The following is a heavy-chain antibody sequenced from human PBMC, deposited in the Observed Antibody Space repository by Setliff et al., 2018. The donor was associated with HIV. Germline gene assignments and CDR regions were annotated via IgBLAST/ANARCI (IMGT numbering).Heavy chain of an antibody. CDR1: GYSISSGYY. CDR3: ARAGSYGWDY. V-gene: IGHV4-38-2*01. Sequence: SETLSLTCAVSGYSISSGYYWGWIRQPPGKGLEWVGSIYYNGNTFYNQSLQSRVTISLDTSKNQVSLKLSSVTAADTAVYYCARAGSYGWDYWGQGTLVTVSS. D-gene: IGHD5-18*01. J-gene: IGHJ4*02. CDR2: IYYNGNT.